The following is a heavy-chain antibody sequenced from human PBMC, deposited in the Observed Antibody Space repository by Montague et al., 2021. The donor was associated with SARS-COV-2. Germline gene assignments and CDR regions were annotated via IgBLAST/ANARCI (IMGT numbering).Heavy chain of an antibody. D-gene: IGHD2-15*01. CDR2: IYHTGST. CDR3: ARAPIVVSGKNAFDI. V-gene: IGHV4-4*02. CDR1: GASISSSHW. Sequence: SETLSLTCAVSGASISSSHWWSCLRQPPGKGLECMGDIYHTGSTYYIPSPKSRVTISVDKSKNQFSLELSSVTAADTAGYFCARAPIVVSGKNAFDIWGQGTMVTVSS. J-gene: IGHJ3*02.